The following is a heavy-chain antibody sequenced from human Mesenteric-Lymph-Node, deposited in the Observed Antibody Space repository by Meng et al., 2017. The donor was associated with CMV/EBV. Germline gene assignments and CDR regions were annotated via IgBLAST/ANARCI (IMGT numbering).Heavy chain of an antibody. CDR1: GYTFTTYG. CDR3: ARDALPTYYYDNSGGDRHFDY. J-gene: IGHJ4*02. Sequence: ASVKVSCKASGYTFTTYGISWVRQAPGQGLEWMGWISAYNGNTNYAQKVQGRVTMTTDTFTSTAYMELRSLRSDDTAVYYCARDALPTYYYDNSGGDRHFDYWGQGTLVTVS. D-gene: IGHD3-22*01. V-gene: IGHV1-18*01. CDR2: ISAYNGNT.